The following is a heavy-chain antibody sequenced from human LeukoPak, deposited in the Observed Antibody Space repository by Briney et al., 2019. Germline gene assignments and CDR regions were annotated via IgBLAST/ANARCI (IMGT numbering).Heavy chain of an antibody. Sequence: PSETLSLTCAFYGGSFSGYYWSWIRQSPGKGLEWVGEINHSGSTNYNPALKSRVTISVDASKNQFSLRVRSVTAADTAVYYCARGSMVRGLFDYWGQGTPVTVSS. CDR3: ARGSMVRGLFDY. D-gene: IGHD3-10*01. V-gene: IGHV4-34*01. J-gene: IGHJ4*02. CDR2: INHSGST. CDR1: GGSFSGYY.